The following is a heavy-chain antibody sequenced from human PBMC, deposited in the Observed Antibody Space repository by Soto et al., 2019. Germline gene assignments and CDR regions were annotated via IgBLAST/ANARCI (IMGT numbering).Heavy chain of an antibody. J-gene: IGHJ4*02. D-gene: IGHD5-12*01. CDR1: GGSISSSSYY. CDR3: ARQDPVLMALDY. CDR2: IYYSGST. Sequence: QLQLQESGPGLVKPSETLSLTCTVSGGSISSSSYYWGWIRQPPGKGLEWIGRIYYSGSTYYNPSLKSRVTISVDTSKNQFSLKLSSVTAADTAVYYCARQDPVLMALDYWGQGTLVTVSS. V-gene: IGHV4-39*01.